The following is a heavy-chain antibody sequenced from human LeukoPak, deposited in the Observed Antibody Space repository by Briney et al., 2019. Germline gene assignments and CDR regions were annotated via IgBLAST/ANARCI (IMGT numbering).Heavy chain of an antibody. CDR1: GYTFTAYY. V-gene: IGHV1-2*02. D-gene: IGHD3-10*01. J-gene: IGHJ4*02. CDR2: INPNSGDS. Sequence: GASVKVSCKTSGYTFTAYYMHWVRHAPGQGLEWMGWINPNSGDSNYAQKFQGRGTMTRDTPITTAYMELTRLRSDDTAVYYCARVVYGSGNFGADPFDYWGQGTLLTVSS. CDR3: ARVVYGSGNFGADPFDY.